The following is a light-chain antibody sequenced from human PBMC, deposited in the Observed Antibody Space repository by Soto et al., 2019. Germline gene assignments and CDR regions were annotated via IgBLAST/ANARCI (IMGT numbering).Light chain of an antibody. CDR2: NNN. V-gene: IGLV1-44*01. CDR1: SSNIGSNT. CDR3: AAWDGSLKGVV. J-gene: IGLJ2*01. Sequence: QSVLTQPPSASGTPGQRVTLSCSGSSSNIGSNTVNWYQQFPGTAPKLLMYNNNQRPSGVPDRFSGSKSGTSASLAISGLQSEDEADYYCAAWDGSLKGVVCGGGTKLTVL.